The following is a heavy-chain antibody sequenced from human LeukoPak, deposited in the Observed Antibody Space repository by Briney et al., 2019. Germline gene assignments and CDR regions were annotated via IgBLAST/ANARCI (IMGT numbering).Heavy chain of an antibody. J-gene: IGHJ6*02. V-gene: IGHV1-18*01. D-gene: IGHD3-22*01. CDR3: ARDPPDYYDSSGYLNYYYYGMDV. Sequence: ASVKVSCKASGYTFTSYGISWVRQAPGQGLEWMGWISAYNGNTNYAQKLQGRVTMTTDTSTSKAYMELRSLRSDDTAVYYCARDPPDYYDSSGYLNYYYYGMDVWGQGTTVTVSS. CDR1: GYTFTSYG. CDR2: ISAYNGNT.